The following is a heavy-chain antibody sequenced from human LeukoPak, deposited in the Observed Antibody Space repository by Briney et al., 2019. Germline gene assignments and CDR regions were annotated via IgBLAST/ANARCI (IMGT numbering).Heavy chain of an antibody. J-gene: IGHJ6*02. CDR3: AREVIPAAIEVGDYYYGMDV. D-gene: IGHD2-2*02. Sequence: SVKVSCKASGGTFSSYAIRWVRQAPGQGLEWMGRIIPILGIANYAQKFQGRVTITADKSTSTAYMELSSLRSEDTAVYYCAREVIPAAIEVGDYYYGMDVWGQGTTVTVSS. V-gene: IGHV1-69*04. CDR2: IIPILGIA. CDR1: GGTFSSYA.